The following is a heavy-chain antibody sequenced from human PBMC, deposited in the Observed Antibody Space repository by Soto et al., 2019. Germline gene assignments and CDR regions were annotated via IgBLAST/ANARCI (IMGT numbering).Heavy chain of an antibody. CDR3: ARTSGRVTAWGAFDI. Sequence: SETLSLTCAVSGGSISSSNWWSWVRQPPGKGLEWIGEIYHSGSTNYNPSLKSRVTISVDKSKNQFSLKLSSVTAADTAVYNCARTSGRVTAWGAFDIWGQGTMVTVSS. D-gene: IGHD5-18*01. V-gene: IGHV4-4*02. CDR2: IYHSGST. J-gene: IGHJ3*02. CDR1: GGSISSSNW.